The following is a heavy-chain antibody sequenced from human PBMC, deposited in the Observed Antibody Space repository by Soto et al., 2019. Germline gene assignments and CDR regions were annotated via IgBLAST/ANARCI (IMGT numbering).Heavy chain of an antibody. V-gene: IGHV3-23*01. CDR3: AKRTTEIRRCYYYGMDV. CDR2: ISGSGGST. J-gene: IGHJ6*02. Sequence: EVQLLESGGGLVQPGGSLRLSCAASGFTFSSYAMRWVRQAPGKGLEWVSAISGSGGSTYYADSVKGRFTISRDNSKNTMYLQMNRLRAEDTAVYYCAKRTTEIRRCYYYGMDVWGQGTTVTVSS. CDR1: GFTFSSYA. D-gene: IGHD1-1*01.